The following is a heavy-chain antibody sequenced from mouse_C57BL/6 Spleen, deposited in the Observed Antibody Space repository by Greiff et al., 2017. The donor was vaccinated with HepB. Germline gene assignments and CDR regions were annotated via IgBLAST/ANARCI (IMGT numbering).Heavy chain of an antibody. Sequence: QVQLQQSGAELVKPGASVKLSCKASGYTFTSYWMHWVKQRPGQGLEWIGMIHPNSGSTNYNEKFKSKATLTVDKSSSTAYMQLSSLTSEDSAVYYCATHYGRGYYFDYWGQGTTLTVSS. CDR2: IHPNSGST. V-gene: IGHV1-64*01. J-gene: IGHJ2*01. CDR3: ATHYGRGYYFDY. D-gene: IGHD1-1*02. CDR1: GYTFTSYW.